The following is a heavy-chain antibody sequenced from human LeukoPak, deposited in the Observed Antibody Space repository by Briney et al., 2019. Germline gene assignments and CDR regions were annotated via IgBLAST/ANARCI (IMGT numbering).Heavy chain of an antibody. CDR3: ARTDSYGYYFDY. D-gene: IGHD5-18*01. Sequence: SDTLFLTCAVSAYSISSPNWWGWIRQPPGKGLEYIGYIYYTGSIYYNPSLKSRVTMSVDTSKNHFSLKLSSVTAVDTAVYYCARTDSYGYYFDYWGQGTLVTVSS. V-gene: IGHV4-28*05. CDR2: IYYTGSI. CDR1: AYSISSPNW. J-gene: IGHJ4*02.